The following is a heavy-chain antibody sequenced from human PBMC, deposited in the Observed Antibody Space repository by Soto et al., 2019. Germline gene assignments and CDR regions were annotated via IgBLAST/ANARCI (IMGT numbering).Heavy chain of an antibody. CDR1: GGSFSAYY. J-gene: IGHJ4*02. D-gene: IGHD5-12*01. V-gene: IGHV4-34*01. Sequence: QVQLQQWGAGLLKPSETLSLTCAVYGGSFSAYYWSWIRQPPGKGLEWIGEINHSGSTNYNPSLKGRVTISVDRSKNQFSLKLSSVTAADTAAYYCARGVGYAGVDYWGQGTLVTVSS. CDR2: INHSGST. CDR3: ARGVGYAGVDY.